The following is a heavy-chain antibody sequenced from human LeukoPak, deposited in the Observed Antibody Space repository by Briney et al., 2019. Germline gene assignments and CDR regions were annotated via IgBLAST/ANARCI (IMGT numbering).Heavy chain of an antibody. CDR1: GYFISSGYY. CDR2: IYHSGST. Sequence: PSETLSLTCTVSGYFISSGYYWGWIRQPPGKGLEWIGSIYHSGSTYYNPSLKSRVTISVDTSKNQFSLKLSSVTAAGTAVYYCARDQGVGVHDYWGQGTLVTVSS. CDR3: ARDQGVGVHDY. D-gene: IGHD1-26*01. J-gene: IGHJ4*02. V-gene: IGHV4-38-2*02.